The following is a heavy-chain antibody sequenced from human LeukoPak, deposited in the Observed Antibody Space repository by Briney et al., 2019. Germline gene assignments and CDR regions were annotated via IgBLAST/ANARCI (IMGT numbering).Heavy chain of an antibody. CDR1: GFTFSTYN. CDR2: ISGSSSYI. D-gene: IGHD4-17*01. V-gene: IGHV3-21*01. J-gene: IGHJ4*02. CDR3: ARDPDDYGDYGAFDY. Sequence: GGSLRLSCAASGFTFSTYNMNWVRQAPGKGLEWVSSISGSSSYIYYADSVKGRFSISRDNAKNSLYLQTNSLRAEDTAVYYCARDPDDYGDYGAFDYWGQGTLVTVSS.